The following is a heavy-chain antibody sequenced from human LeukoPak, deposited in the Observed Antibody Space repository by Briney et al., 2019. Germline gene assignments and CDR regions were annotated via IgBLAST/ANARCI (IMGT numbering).Heavy chain of an antibody. CDR3: AKGYLTTAKFDF. Sequence: GGALRLSCAASGFTLNIYTMTRVRQAPGKRLEWVSAICGSGVNTYYADSVKGRFTISRDNSKNTVYLQMNSLRAEDTAIFYCAKGYLTTAKFDFWGQGTLVTVSS. CDR2: ICGSGVNT. CDR1: GFTLNIYT. J-gene: IGHJ4*02. D-gene: IGHD4-11*01. V-gene: IGHV3-23*01.